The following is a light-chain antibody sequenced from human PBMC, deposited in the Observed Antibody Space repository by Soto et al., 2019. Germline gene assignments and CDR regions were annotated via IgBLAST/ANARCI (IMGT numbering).Light chain of an antibody. CDR1: QGINSC. J-gene: IGKJ5*01. V-gene: IGKV1-9*01. CDR3: RQHNSYPPT. Sequence: ILLTQSPSSLSASVGDRVTITCRASQGINSCLAWYQQKPGKAPKLLIFAVSTLQGGVRSRFSGSGSGTDFTLTISSLPPEDFATYYCRQHNSYPPTFGQGTRLEIK. CDR2: AVS.